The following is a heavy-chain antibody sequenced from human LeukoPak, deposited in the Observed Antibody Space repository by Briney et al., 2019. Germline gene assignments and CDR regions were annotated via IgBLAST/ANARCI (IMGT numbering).Heavy chain of an antibody. CDR1: GGTFSSYA. D-gene: IGHD1-1*01. Sequence: SVKVSCKASGGTFSSYAISWVRQAPGQGLEWMGGIIPIFGTANYAQKFPGRVTITADESTSTAYMELSSLRSEDTAVYYCASHGFAGRHDAFDIWGQGTMVTVSS. J-gene: IGHJ3*02. CDR2: IIPIFGTA. CDR3: ASHGFAGRHDAFDI. V-gene: IGHV1-69*13.